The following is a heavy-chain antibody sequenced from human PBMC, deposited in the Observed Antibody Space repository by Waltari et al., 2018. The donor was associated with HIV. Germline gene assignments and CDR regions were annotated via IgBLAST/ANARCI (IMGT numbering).Heavy chain of an antibody. CDR3: VKDGASTIFGVLNGMDV. CDR1: GITFDDYA. D-gene: IGHD3-3*01. Sequence: EVQLVESGGGSVQPGRSLRLSCTASGITFDDYAMPWVRQTPGKGLEWVSGISWNSGDIGYADSVKGRFTISRDNTKNSLFLQMNSVRVEDTALYYCVKDGASTIFGVLNGMDVWSQGTTVTVSS. CDR2: ISWNSGDI. V-gene: IGHV3-9*01. J-gene: IGHJ6*02.